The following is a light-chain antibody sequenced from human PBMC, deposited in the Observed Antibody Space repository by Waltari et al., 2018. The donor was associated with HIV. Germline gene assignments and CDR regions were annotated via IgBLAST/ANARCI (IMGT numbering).Light chain of an antibody. CDR3: SSYTNSDILL. Sequence: QSALTQPASVSGSPGQSIPISCTGANTDLGLYNLVSWYRQHPDKAPQLVIYGVNTRPSGVSDRFSGSKSGNTASLTISSLQAEDEADYYCSSYTNSDILLFGGGTKLTVL. CDR2: GVN. J-gene: IGLJ2*01. CDR1: NTDLGLYNL. V-gene: IGLV2-14*01.